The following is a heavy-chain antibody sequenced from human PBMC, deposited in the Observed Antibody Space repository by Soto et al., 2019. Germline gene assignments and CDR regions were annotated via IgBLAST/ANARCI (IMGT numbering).Heavy chain of an antibody. CDR3: AKVPENCANNANYFYN. D-gene: IGHD1-1*01. Sequence: PGGYLRLSCAASGVTFSSYAMAWVRQAPAKGLEWVSVISGTGGTTYYADSVKGRFTISRDNSKNTVYLQMHGLRAEDTAVYYCAKVPENCANNANYFYNRDQDSLV. CDR2: ISGTGGTT. V-gene: IGHV3-23*01. J-gene: IGHJ4*02. CDR1: GVTFSSYA.